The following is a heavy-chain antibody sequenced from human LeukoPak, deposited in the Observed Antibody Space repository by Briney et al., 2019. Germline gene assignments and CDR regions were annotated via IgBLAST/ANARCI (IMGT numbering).Heavy chain of an antibody. Sequence: SETLSLTCTVSGGSISSSSYYWGWIRQPPGKGLEWIGSIYYSGSTYYNPSLKSRVTISVDTSKNQFSLKLSSVTAADTAVYYCARLAWWSGSWNRISDYYYYMDVWGKGTTVTISS. CDR1: GGSISSSSYY. CDR2: IYYSGST. CDR3: ARLAWWSGSWNRISDYYYYMDV. D-gene: IGHD6-13*01. J-gene: IGHJ6*03. V-gene: IGHV4-39*01.